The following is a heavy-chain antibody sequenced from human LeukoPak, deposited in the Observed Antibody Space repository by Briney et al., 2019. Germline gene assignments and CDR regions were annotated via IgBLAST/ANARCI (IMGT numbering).Heavy chain of an antibody. CDR3: AARVVAATAPGDY. CDR2: INHSGST. V-gene: IGHV4-34*01. D-gene: IGHD2-15*01. J-gene: IGHJ4*02. Sequence: SETLSLTCAVYGGSFSGYYWSWIRRPPGKGLEWIGEINHSGSTNYNPSLKSRVTISVDTSKNQFSLKLSSVTAADTAVYYCAARVVAATAPGDYWGQGTLATVSS. CDR1: GGSFSGYY.